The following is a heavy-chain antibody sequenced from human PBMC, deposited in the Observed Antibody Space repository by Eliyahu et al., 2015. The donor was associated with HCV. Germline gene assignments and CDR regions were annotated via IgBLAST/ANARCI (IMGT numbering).Heavy chain of an antibody. V-gene: IGHV3-15*01. CDR2: SKSDTNGATR. J-gene: IGHJ4*02. CDR1: GFXFTNAW. D-gene: IGHD2-8*02. CDR3: TADVGPGGVWNGAPDY. Sequence: DVQLVESGGGLVKPGGSLRLSCSASGFXFTNAWXGWVRQASGKGLGWVGHSKSDTNGATRHYAAPVEGRFTISRDDSRNTVSLQMNSLKTEDAAVYYCTADVGPGGVWNGAPDYWGQGTLVTVSS.